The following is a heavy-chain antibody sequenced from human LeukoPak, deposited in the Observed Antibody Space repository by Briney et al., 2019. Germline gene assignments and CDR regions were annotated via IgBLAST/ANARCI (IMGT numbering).Heavy chain of an antibody. CDR2: ISGSGGST. CDR1: GFTFSSYA. Sequence: GGSLRLSCAASGFTFSSYAMSWVRQAPGKGLEWVSAISGSGGSTYYADSVKGRFTISRDYSKNTLYLQMNSLRAEDTAAYYCAKTGGDSVLYYYYMDVWGKGTTVTVSS. CDR3: AKTGGDSVLYYYYMDV. D-gene: IGHD3-10*01. J-gene: IGHJ6*03. V-gene: IGHV3-23*01.